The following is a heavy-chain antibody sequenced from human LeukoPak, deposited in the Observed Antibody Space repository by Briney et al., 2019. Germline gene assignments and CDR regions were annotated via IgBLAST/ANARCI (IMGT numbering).Heavy chain of an antibody. D-gene: IGHD6-13*01. J-gene: IGHJ3*02. Sequence: GASVKVSCKASGYTFTTYEIHWVRQAPGQGLEWMGWMNPNSGNTAYVQKFQGRVTMTRTTSINTAYMELSSLRSEDTAVYYCARKGSSSWYERVDAFDIWGQGTMVTVSS. V-gene: IGHV1-8*02. CDR3: ARKGSSSWYERVDAFDI. CDR2: MNPNSGNT. CDR1: GYTFTTYE.